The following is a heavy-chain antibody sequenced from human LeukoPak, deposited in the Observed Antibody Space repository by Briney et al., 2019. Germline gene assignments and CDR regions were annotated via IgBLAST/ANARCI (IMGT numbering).Heavy chain of an antibody. Sequence: ASVKVSCKASGYTFTSYGISWVRQAPGQGLEWMGWISAYNGNTNYAQKLQGRVTMTTDTSTSTAYMELRSLRSDDTAVYYCARDCSSTSCSPLGHWGQGTLVTVSS. CDR1: GYTFTSYG. CDR3: ARDCSSTSCSPLGH. V-gene: IGHV1-18*01. D-gene: IGHD2-2*01. J-gene: IGHJ4*02. CDR2: ISAYNGNT.